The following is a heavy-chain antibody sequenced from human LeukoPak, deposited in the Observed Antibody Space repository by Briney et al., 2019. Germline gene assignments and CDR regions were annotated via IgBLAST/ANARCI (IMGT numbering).Heavy chain of an antibody. CDR2: ISNSGRAS. CDR1: GFTLSDHY. V-gene: IGHV3-11*01. Sequence: PGGSLRLSCAASGFTLSDHYIDWVRQAPGKGLEWVSYISNSGRASYYTDSLKGRFTISRDNAENSLYLQMNSLRAEDTAVYYCARVGSAAAGSYFFDYWGQGTLVTVSS. D-gene: IGHD6-13*01. J-gene: IGHJ4*02. CDR3: ARVGSAAAGSYFFDY.